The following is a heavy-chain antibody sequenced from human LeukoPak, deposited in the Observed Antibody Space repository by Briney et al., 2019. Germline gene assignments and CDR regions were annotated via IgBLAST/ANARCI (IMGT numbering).Heavy chain of an antibody. CDR1: GFTFSDYY. Sequence: GGSLRLSCAASGFTFSDYYMSWIRQAPGKGLEWVSYISSSGSTIYYADSVKGRFTISRDNAKNSLYLQMNSLRAEDTAVYYCARVSMGYSYDYWYYYYYMDVWGKGTTVTVSS. J-gene: IGHJ6*03. CDR2: ISSSGSTI. D-gene: IGHD5-18*01. CDR3: ARVSMGYSYDYWYYYYYMDV. V-gene: IGHV3-11*01.